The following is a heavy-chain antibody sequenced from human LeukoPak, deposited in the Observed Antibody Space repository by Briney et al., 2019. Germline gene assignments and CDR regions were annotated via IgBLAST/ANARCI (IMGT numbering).Heavy chain of an antibody. V-gene: IGHV4-39*01. J-gene: IGHJ4*02. D-gene: IGHD3-22*01. Sequence: KPSETLSLTCTVSGGSISSSSYYWGWIRQPPGKGLEWIGSIYYSGSTYYNPSLKSRVTISVDTSKNQFSLKLSSVTAADTAVYYCAGAYYYDSSGSEDYFDYWGQGTLATVSS. CDR3: AGAYYYDSSGSEDYFDY. CDR1: GGSISSSSYY. CDR2: IYYSGST.